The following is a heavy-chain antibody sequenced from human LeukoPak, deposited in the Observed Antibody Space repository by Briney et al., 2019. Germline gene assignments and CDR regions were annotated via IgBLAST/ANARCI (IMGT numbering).Heavy chain of an antibody. J-gene: IGHJ4*02. CDR2: INPNSGGT. CDR3: ATSRSRPSAAGYYFDY. CDR1: GYTFTGYY. V-gene: IGHV1-2*02. D-gene: IGHD6-13*01. Sequence: ASVKVSCKASGYTFTGYYMHWVRQAPGQGLEWMGWINPNSGGTNYAQKFRGRVTMTRDTSISTAYMELSSLRSEDTAVYYCATSRSRPSAAGYYFDYWGQGTLVTVSS.